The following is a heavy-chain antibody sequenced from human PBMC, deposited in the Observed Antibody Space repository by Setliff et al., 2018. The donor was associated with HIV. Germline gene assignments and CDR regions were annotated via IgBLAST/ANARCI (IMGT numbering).Heavy chain of an antibody. CDR1: GYTFTKFD. CDR2: MNPTGGST. Sequence: ASVKVSCKASGYTFTKFDINWARQATGQGLEWMGWMNPTGGSTSYAQRFQGRVIVTRDTSTSTVYMELSSLRSEDSAVYYCARERRLMRYDAFDVWGQGTLVTVSS. D-gene: IGHD2-8*01. V-gene: IGHV1-8*01. CDR3: ARERRLMRYDAFDV. J-gene: IGHJ3*01.